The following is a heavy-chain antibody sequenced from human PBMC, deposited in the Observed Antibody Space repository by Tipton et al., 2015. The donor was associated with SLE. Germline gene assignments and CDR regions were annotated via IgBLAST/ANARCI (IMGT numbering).Heavy chain of an antibody. CDR2: FYTSGSGIP. CDR1: GGSITSDY. V-gene: IGHV4-4*07. D-gene: IGHD1-1*01. Sequence: TLSLTCVVSGGSITSDYWIGIRQPAGQGLEWVGRFYTSGSGIPNYNPSLKSRVTMSVDTSRDQFSLTLNSVTAADTGIYYCARGREWNWSPYYMDVWGKGTTVTVSS. CDR3: ARGREWNWSPYYMDV. J-gene: IGHJ6*03.